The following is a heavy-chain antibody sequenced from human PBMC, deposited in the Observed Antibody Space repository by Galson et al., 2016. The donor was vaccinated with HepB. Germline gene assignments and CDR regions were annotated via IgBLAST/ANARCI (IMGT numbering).Heavy chain of an antibody. J-gene: IGHJ3*01. V-gene: IGHV3-21*01. CDR2: SAYI. CDR3: ARETSEAFDF. Sequence: SAYIYYADSVKGRFSISRDDAKNSLYLQRNSLRAEDTAVYYCARETSEAFDFWGQGTMVTVSS.